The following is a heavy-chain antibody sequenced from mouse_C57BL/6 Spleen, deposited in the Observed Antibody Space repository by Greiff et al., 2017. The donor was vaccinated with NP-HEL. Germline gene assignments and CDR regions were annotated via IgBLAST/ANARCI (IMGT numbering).Heavy chain of an antibody. V-gene: IGHV1-59*01. CDR2: IDPSDSYT. D-gene: IGHD2-5*01. J-gene: IGHJ3*01. Sequence: VQLQQSGAELVRPGTSVKLSCKASGYTFTSYWMHWVKQRPGQGLEWIGVIDPSDSYTNYNQKFKGKATLTVDTSSSTAYMQLSSLTSEDSAVYYCAREVYSNYGFAYWGQGTLVTVSA. CDR3: AREVYSNYGFAY. CDR1: GYTFTSYW.